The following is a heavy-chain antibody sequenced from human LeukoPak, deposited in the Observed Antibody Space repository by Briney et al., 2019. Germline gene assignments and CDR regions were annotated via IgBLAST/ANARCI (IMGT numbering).Heavy chain of an antibody. CDR2: ISGSGGST. J-gene: IGHJ4*02. CDR3: AKAYMVRDPFDY. CDR1: GFTFSSYA. V-gene: IGHV3-23*01. D-gene: IGHD3-10*01. Sequence: PGESLRLSCAASGFTFSSYAMSWVRQAPGKGLEWVSAISGSGGSTYYADSVNGRFTISRDNSKNTLYLQMNSLRAEDTAVYYCAKAYMVRDPFDYWGQGTLVTVSS.